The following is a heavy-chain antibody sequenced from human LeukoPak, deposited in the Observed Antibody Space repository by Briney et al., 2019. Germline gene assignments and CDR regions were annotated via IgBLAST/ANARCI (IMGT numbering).Heavy chain of an antibody. V-gene: IGHV1-69*04. CDR1: GGTFSSYA. CDR3: ARVGYCSGGSCYSGYGDYYYMDV. D-gene: IGHD2-15*01. J-gene: IGHJ6*03. Sequence: SVKVSCKASGGTFSSYAISWVRQAPGQGLEWMGRIIPILGIANYAQKFQGRVTITADKSTSTAYMELSSLRSEDTAVYYCARVGYCSGGSCYSGYGDYYYMDVWGKGTTVTVSS. CDR2: IIPILGIA.